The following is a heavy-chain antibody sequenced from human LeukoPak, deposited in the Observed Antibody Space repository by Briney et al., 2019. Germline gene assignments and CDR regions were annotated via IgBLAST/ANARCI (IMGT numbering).Heavy chain of an antibody. CDR2: IYHSGST. CDR1: GGSTNSISW. J-gene: IGHJ6*01. Sequence: SGTLSPTCAVSGGSTNSISWGSCVRQPRGKGLEWIGEIYHSGSTNYNPSLKSRVTISVDKSKNHFSLKLDSVTAADTAVYYCARKYCGGDCYPDGWYYYYYGMTVWGPGTTVTVSS. CDR3: ARKYCGGDCYPDGWYYYYYGMTV. D-gene: IGHD2-21*02. V-gene: IGHV4-4*02.